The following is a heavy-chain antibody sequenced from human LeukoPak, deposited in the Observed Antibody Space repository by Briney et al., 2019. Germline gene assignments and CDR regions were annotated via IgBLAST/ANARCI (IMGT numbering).Heavy chain of an antibody. D-gene: IGHD2-21*02. CDR3: ARRVTSNWFDP. J-gene: IGHJ5*02. V-gene: IGHV4-59*08. Sequence: SETLSLTRTVSGGSINNYYWSWIRQPPGKGLEWIGYMHYSGSTNYNPSLKSRVTTSVDTSKNQFSLRLSSVTAADTAVYYCARRVTSNWFDPWGQGTLVTVSS. CDR1: GGSINNYY. CDR2: MHYSGST.